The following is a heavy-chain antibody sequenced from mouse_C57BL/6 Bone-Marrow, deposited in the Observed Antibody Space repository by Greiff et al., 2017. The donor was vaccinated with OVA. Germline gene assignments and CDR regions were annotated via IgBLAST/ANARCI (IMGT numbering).Heavy chain of an antibody. D-gene: IGHD3-2*02. CDR2: IYPRSGNT. CDR1: GYTFTSYG. J-gene: IGHJ3*01. V-gene: IGHV1-81*01. Sequence: QVQLQQSGAELARPGASVKLSCKASGYTFTSYGISWVKQRTGQGLEWIGEIYPRSGNTYYNEKFKGQATLTADKSSSTAYMELRSLTSEDSAVYVCARPPDSSGPWFAYWGQGTLVTVSA. CDR3: ARPPDSSGPWFAY.